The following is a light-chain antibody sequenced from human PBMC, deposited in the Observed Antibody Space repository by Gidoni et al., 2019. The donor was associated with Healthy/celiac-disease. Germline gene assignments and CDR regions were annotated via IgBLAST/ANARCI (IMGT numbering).Light chain of an antibody. CDR2: WAS. V-gene: IGKV4-1*01. J-gene: IGKJ4*01. CDR1: QSVLYSSNNKHY. Sequence: DIVMTQSPDSLAVSLGDRATINCKSSQSVLYSSNNKHYLAWYQQKPGQPPKLLIYWASTRESGVPDRFSGSGSGTDFTLTISSLQAEDVAVYYCQQYYSTLLTFGGGTKVEIK. CDR3: QQYYSTLLT.